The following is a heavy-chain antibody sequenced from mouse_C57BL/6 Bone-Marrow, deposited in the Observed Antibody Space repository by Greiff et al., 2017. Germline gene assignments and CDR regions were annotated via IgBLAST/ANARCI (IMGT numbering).Heavy chain of an antibody. CDR3: ARAYYSNPYAMDY. CDR1: GFTFSSYA. V-gene: IGHV5-4*03. Sequence: EVMLVESGGGLVKPGGSLKLSCAASGFTFSSYAMSWVRQTPEKRLEWVATISDGGSYTYYPDNVKGRFTISRDNAKNNLYRQMSHLKSEDTAMYYCARAYYSNPYAMDYWGQGTSVTVSS. D-gene: IGHD2-5*01. J-gene: IGHJ4*01. CDR2: ISDGGSYT.